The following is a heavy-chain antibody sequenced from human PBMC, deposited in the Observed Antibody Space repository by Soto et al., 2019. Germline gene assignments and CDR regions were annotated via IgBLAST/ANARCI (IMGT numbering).Heavy chain of an antibody. Sequence: ASVKVSCKASGYTFTSYGISWVRQAPGQGLEWMGWISAYNGNTNYAQKLQGRVTMTTDTSTSTAYMELRSLRSDDTAVYYCARVGEGHVLRFLDVYYYYGMDVWGQGTTVTVSS. CDR2: ISAYNGNT. V-gene: IGHV1-18*01. CDR1: GYTFTSYG. CDR3: ARVGEGHVLRFLDVYYYYGMDV. J-gene: IGHJ6*02. D-gene: IGHD3-3*01.